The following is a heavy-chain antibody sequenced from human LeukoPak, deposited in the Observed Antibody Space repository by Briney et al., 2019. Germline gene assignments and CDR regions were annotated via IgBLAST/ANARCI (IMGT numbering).Heavy chain of an antibody. V-gene: IGHV3-53*01. CDR3: AREGVIYSYGYHYYFDY. CDR2: IYSGGST. CDR1: GFTVSSNY. Sequence: GGSLRLSCAASGFTVSSNYFSWVRQAPGKGLEWVSVIYSGGSTYYADSVKGRFTISRDNSKNTLYLQMNSLRAEDTAVYYCAREGVIYSYGYHYYFDYWGQGTLVTVSS. D-gene: IGHD5-18*01. J-gene: IGHJ4*02.